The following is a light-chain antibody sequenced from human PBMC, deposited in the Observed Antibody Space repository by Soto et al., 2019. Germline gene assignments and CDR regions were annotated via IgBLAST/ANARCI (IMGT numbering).Light chain of an antibody. CDR3: QQRGNWPIT. Sequence: EIVLTQSPATLSLSPGERATLSCRASQSVSSYLAWYQQKPGQAPRLLIYDASNRATGIPARFSGRGSGTDFTLTISSLEPEDFAVYYCQQRGNWPITFGQGTRLEIK. CDR2: DAS. V-gene: IGKV3-11*01. CDR1: QSVSSY. J-gene: IGKJ5*01.